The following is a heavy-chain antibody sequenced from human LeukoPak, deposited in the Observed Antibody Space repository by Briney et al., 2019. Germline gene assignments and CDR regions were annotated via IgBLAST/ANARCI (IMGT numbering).Heavy chain of an antibody. V-gene: IGHV4-39*01. Sequence: PSETLSLTCTVSGGSISSSGYYWGWIRQPPGKELEWIGTIYNSGSTYYNPSLNSRVTISVDTSKNQFSLKLSSVTAADTAVYYCARTGNTAVPPYFDYWGQGALVTASS. CDR2: IYNSGST. D-gene: IGHD3-10*01. CDR1: GGSISSSGYY. CDR3: ARTGNTAVPPYFDY. J-gene: IGHJ4*02.